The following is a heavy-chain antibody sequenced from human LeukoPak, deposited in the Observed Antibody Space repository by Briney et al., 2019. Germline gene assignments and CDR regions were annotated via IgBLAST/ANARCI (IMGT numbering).Heavy chain of an antibody. CDR1: GGSISSSNW. CDR2: IYHSGST. CDR3: ARARYDILTGYSPSYYFDY. J-gene: IGHJ4*02. Sequence: ASETLSLTCAVSGGSISSSNWWSWVRQPPGKGLGWIGEIYHSGSTNYNPSLKSRVTISVDKSKNQFSLKLSSVTAADTAVYYCARARYDILTGYSPSYYFDYWGQGTLVTVSS. D-gene: IGHD3-9*01. V-gene: IGHV4-4*02.